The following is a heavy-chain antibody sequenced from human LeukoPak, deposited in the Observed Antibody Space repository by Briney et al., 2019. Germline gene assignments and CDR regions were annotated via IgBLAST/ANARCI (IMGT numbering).Heavy chain of an antibody. CDR3: AKVVATIGGYYGMDV. CDR2: ISYDGSNK. V-gene: IGHV3-30*18. J-gene: IGHJ6*02. D-gene: IGHD2-15*01. CDR1: GFTFSSYG. Sequence: ALRLSCAASGFTFSSYGMHWVRQAPGKGLEWVAVISYDGSNKYYADSVKGRFTISRDNSKNTLYLQMNSLRAEDTAVYYCAKVVATIGGYYGMDVWGQGTTVTVSS.